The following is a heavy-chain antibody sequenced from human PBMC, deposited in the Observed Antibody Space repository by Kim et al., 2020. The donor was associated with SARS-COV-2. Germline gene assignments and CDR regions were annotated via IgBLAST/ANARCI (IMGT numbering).Heavy chain of an antibody. Sequence: SETLSLTCAVYGGSFSGYYWSWIRQPPGKGLEWIGEINHSGSTNYNPSLKSRVTISVDTSKNQFSLKLSSVTAADTAVYYCARGYYYDSSGSPHFDYWGQEPWSPSPQ. CDR2: INHSGST. J-gene: IGHJ4*01. D-gene: IGHD3-22*01. CDR1: GGSFSGYY. CDR3: ARGYYYDSSGSPHFDY. V-gene: IGHV4-34*01.